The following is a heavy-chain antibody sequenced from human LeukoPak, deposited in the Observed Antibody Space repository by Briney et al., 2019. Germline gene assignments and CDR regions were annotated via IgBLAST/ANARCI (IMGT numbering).Heavy chain of an antibody. CDR2: MKQDGSEK. CDR3: ARVGYSSSWYGPAYYMDV. Sequence: GGSLRLSCAVSGINFRGYWMAWVRQAPGKGLEWVANMKQDGSEKYYVDSVKGRFTISRDNAKNSLYLQMNSLRAEDTAVYYCARVGYSSSWYGPAYYMDVWGKGTTVTVSS. D-gene: IGHD6-13*01. V-gene: IGHV3-7*01. CDR1: GINFRGYW. J-gene: IGHJ6*03.